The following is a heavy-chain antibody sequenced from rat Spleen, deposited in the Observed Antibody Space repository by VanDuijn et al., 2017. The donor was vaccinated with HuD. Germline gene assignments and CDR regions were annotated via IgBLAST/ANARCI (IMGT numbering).Heavy chain of an antibody. CDR3: TREEAIMPYWYFDF. CDR1: GFTFTDFA. CDR2: ISYDGYNT. J-gene: IGHJ1*01. D-gene: IGHD1-5*01. V-gene: IGHV5-20*01. Sequence: EVQLVESGGGLVQPGRSMKLSCAASGFTFTDFAMAWVRQAPTKGLEWVASISYDGYNTYYRDSVKGRFTVSRDNTIGSRYLQMDSLRSEDTSNYYCTREEAIMPYWYFDFWGPGSMVTVSS.